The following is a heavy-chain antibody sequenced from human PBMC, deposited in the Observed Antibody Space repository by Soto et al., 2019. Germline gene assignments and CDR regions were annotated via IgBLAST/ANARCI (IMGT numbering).Heavy chain of an antibody. CDR1: GGSVSSGHYY. J-gene: IGHJ4*02. Sequence: TETLSLTCTVSGGSVSSGHYYWSWIRQPPGKGLEWIGYIYYSGSANYNPSLKSRVTFSVDTSKNQFSLTLSSVTAADTAVYYCGTLRKILASTFDYCGQGILVTVSS. D-gene: IGHD3-3*01. V-gene: IGHV4-61*01. CDR2: IYYSGSA. CDR3: GTLRKILASTFDY.